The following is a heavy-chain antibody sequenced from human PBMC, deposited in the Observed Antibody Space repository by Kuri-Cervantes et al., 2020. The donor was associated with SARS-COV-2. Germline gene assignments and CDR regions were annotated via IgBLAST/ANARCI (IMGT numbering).Heavy chain of an antibody. D-gene: IGHD2-2*01. V-gene: IGHV4-39*01. CDR3: AITEYQLLFYNWFDP. CDR1: GGSITSKDHC. J-gene: IGHJ5*02. CDR2: IHHDGST. Sequence: GSLRLSCSVLGGSITSKDHCWGWIRQAPGRGPEWIASIHHDGSTYYNPSLRSRVTMSVDTSKNQISLRLSSVTAADTAVYYCAITEYQLLFYNWFDPWGQGTLVTVSS.